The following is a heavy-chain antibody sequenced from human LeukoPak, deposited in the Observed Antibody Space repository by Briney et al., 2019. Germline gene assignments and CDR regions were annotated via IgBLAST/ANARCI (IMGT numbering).Heavy chain of an antibody. V-gene: IGHV3-23*01. Sequence: GGSLRLSCAASGFTFTSYAMSWVRQAPGKGLEWVSAISGSGSSTYYADSVKGRFTISRDNSKNTLYLQMNSLRAEDTAVYYCAKGGDYDGYYYGMGVWGKGTTVTVPS. D-gene: IGHD4-23*01. CDR2: ISGSGSST. J-gene: IGHJ6*04. CDR3: AKGGDYDGYYYGMGV. CDR1: GFTFTSYA.